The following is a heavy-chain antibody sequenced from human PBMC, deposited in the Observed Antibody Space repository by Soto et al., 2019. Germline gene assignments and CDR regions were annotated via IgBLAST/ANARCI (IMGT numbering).Heavy chain of an antibody. CDR3: ARHRGYYDSGGYFQTRGYFDY. D-gene: IGHD3-22*01. CDR1: GDSISGGASF. V-gene: IGHV4-30-4*01. Sequence: PSETLSLTCTVSGDSISGGASFWSWIRQPPGKALEWIGHIYYSGNTYYNPSLKSRVTMSVDASKNQFSLKLSSVSAADTAVYYCARHRGYYDSGGYFQTRGYFDYWGQGTLVTVSS. CDR2: IYYSGNT. J-gene: IGHJ4*02.